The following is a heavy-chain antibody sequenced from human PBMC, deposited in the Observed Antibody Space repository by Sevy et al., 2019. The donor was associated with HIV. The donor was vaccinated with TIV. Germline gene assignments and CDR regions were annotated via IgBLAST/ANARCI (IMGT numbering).Heavy chain of an antibody. J-gene: IGHJ6*02. D-gene: IGHD2-2*01. Sequence: ASVKVSCKASGDTFGNYAIAWVRQAPGQGLEWMGWINTNTGNPTYPQGFTGRFVFSLDTSVSTAYLQISSLKAEDTAVYYCARGECSSSSCYYYYGMDVWGQGATVTVSS. CDR3: ARGECSSSSCYYYYGMDV. V-gene: IGHV7-4-1*02. CDR1: GDTFGNYA. CDR2: INTNTGNP.